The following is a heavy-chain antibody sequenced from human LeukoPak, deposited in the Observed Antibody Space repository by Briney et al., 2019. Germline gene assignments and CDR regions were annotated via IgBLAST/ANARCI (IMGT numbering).Heavy chain of an antibody. V-gene: IGHV1-18*01. CDR2: ISAYNGNT. D-gene: IGHD6-6*01. CDR3: ASEAAIAARRGAFDI. Sequence: ASVKVSCKASGYTFTSYGISWVRQAPGQGLEWVGWISAYNGNTNYAQKFQGRVTMTRDTSISTAYMELSRLRSDDTAVYYCASEAAIAARRGAFDIWGQGTMVTVSS. CDR1: GYTFTSYG. J-gene: IGHJ3*02.